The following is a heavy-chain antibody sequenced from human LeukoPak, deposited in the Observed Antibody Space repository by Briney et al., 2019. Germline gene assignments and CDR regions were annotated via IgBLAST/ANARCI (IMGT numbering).Heavy chain of an antibody. CDR2: ISADGSSF. CDR3: ARGYGSSWFYFDY. V-gene: IGHV3-74*01. J-gene: IGHJ4*02. D-gene: IGHD6-13*01. CDR1: GFTFSASW. Sequence: HSGGSLRLSCAASGFTFSASWMHWVRRVPGKGLVWVSRISADGSSFSYADSVKGRFTTSRDNAKNTVYLQMNSLRAEDTAVYHCARGYGSSWFYFDYWGQGTPITVSS.